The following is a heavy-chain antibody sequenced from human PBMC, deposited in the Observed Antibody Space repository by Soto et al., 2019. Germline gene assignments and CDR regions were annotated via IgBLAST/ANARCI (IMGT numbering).Heavy chain of an antibody. J-gene: IGHJ4*02. CDR1: GFTFSNAW. V-gene: IGHV3-15*01. D-gene: IGHD1-26*01. CDR2: IKSKTDGGTT. CDR3: TTAAVGATIADY. Sequence: GSLRLSCAASGFTFSNAWMSWVRQAPGKGLEWVGRIKSKTDGGTTDYAAPVKGRFTISRDDSKNTLYLQMNSLKTEDTAVYYCTTAAVGATIADYWGKGTLVTVSS.